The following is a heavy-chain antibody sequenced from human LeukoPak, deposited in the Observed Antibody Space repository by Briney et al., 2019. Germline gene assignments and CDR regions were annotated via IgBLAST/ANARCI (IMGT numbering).Heavy chain of an antibody. Sequence: GKSLKISCKGSGYSFTSYWIGWVRQMPGKGLEWMGIIYPGDSDTRYSPSFQGQVTISADKSISTAYLQWSSLKASDTAMYYCARVTAMAPYYYYGMDVWGQGTTVTVSS. CDR2: IYPGDSDT. CDR1: GYSFTSYW. D-gene: IGHD5-18*01. CDR3: ARVTAMAPYYYYGMDV. J-gene: IGHJ6*02. V-gene: IGHV5-51*01.